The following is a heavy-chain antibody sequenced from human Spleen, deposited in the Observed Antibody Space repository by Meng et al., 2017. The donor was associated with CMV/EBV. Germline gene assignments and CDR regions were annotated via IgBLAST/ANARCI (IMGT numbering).Heavy chain of an antibody. D-gene: IGHD3-10*01. Sequence: ASVKVSCKASGYTFTGYYMHWVRQATGQGLEWMGWMNPNSGNTGYAQKFQGRVTITRNTSISTAYMELSSLRSEDTAVYYCARRGPIWFGELWGFDPWGQGTLVTVSS. J-gene: IGHJ5*02. CDR2: MNPNSGNT. CDR3: ARRGPIWFGELWGFDP. CDR1: GYTFTGYY. V-gene: IGHV1-8*03.